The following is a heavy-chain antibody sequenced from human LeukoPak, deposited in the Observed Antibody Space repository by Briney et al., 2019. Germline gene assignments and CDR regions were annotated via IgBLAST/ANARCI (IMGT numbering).Heavy chain of an antibody. CDR3: AKVGATPRRFDP. V-gene: IGHV3-23*01. Sequence: PGGPLRLSCAASVFTLRSYAMSWVRQAPGKGLEWVSAISGSGGSTYYADSVKGRFTISRDNSKNTLYLQMNSLSAEDTAVYYCAKVGATPRRFDPWGKGTLVTVSS. CDR2: ISGSGGST. D-gene: IGHD1-26*01. J-gene: IGHJ5*02. CDR1: VFTLRSYA.